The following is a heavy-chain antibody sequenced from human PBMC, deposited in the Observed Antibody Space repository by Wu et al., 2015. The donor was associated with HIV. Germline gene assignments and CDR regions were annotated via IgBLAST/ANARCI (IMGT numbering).Heavy chain of an antibody. CDR3: ARDLSSSWTGRGYYGMDV. Sequence: QVQLVQSGAEVKKPGASVKVSCKASGYTFTGYYMHWVRQAPGQGLEWMGWISAYNGNTNYAQKLQGRVTMTTDTSTSTAYMELRSLRSDDTAVYYCARDLSSSWTGRGYYGMDVWGQGTTVTVS. CDR2: ISAYNGNT. CDR1: GYTFTGYY. D-gene: IGHD6-13*01. J-gene: IGHJ6*02. V-gene: IGHV1-18*04.